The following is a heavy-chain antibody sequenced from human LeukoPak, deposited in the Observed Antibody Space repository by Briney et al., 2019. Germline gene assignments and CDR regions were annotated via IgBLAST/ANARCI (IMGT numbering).Heavy chain of an antibody. CDR1: GFTFSSYA. V-gene: IGHV3-21*01. CDR2: ISSSGYYI. J-gene: IGHJ4*02. CDR3: ARDYDRSGYSDS. Sequence: GGSLRLSCAASGFTFSSYAINWVRQAPGKGVEWVSSISSSGYYIYYADSVRGRFTIYRENAKNSLYLKMNSLRAEDTAVYYCARDYDRSGYSDSWGQGTLVTVSS. D-gene: IGHD3-22*01.